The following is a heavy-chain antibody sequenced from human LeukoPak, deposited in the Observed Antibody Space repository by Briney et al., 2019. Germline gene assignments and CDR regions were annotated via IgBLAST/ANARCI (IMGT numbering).Heavy chain of an antibody. Sequence: GGSLRLSCEVSGFTFSSYAMTWVRQVPGRGLEWLAYMTASSVTFYYADSVRGRFTISRDNARNSLFLQMNSLTVEDTAVYYCARSLSGYDPLSAFWGQGTLGTVSS. D-gene: IGHD5-12*01. CDR1: GFTFSSYA. CDR3: ARSLSGYDPLSAF. J-gene: IGHJ4*02. V-gene: IGHV3-48*03. CDR2: MTASSVTF.